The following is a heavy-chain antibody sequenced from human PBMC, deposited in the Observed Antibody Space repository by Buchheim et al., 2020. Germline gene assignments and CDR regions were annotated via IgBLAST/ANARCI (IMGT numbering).Heavy chain of an antibody. CDR1: GFTFSSSG. CDR2: VSFDGEDR. Sequence: QVQLVESGGGVGQPGRSLRLSCTASGFTFSSSGMHWLRQAPGKGLEWVAFVSFDGEDRYYADAVRGRFTISRDNSKNTLDLQMNSLRAEDMAVYYCAKKGARGYSYGPLSYFDYWGQGTL. D-gene: IGHD5-18*01. J-gene: IGHJ4*02. V-gene: IGHV3-30*18. CDR3: AKKGARGYSYGPLSYFDY.